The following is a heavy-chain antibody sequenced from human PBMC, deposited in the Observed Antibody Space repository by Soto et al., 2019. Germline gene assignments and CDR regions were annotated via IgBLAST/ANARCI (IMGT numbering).Heavy chain of an antibody. CDR1: GFTLTSYD. V-gene: IGHV3-30*03. Sequence: LRLSCAASGFTLTSYDMHWVRQAPGKGLEWMALILYDGSAEYYADSVKGRFTISRDNSKSTLYLQMNSLRAEDTAVYYCARSRDGYSFYFYYGMDVWGQGTTVTVSS. J-gene: IGHJ6*02. CDR2: ILYDGSAE. D-gene: IGHD4-4*01. CDR3: ARSRDGYSFYFYYGMDV.